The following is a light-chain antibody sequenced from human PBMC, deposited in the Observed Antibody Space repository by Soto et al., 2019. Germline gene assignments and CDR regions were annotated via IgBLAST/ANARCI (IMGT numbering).Light chain of an antibody. Sequence: GDRVTITCRASQDISSYLAWYQQKPGKAPKLLIHAASTLQSGVPSRFSGSGSGTEFTLTISSLQPEDFATYYCQQLNNYPRTFGQGTKVEIK. J-gene: IGKJ1*01. CDR1: QDISSY. V-gene: IGKV1-9*01. CDR2: AAS. CDR3: QQLNNYPRT.